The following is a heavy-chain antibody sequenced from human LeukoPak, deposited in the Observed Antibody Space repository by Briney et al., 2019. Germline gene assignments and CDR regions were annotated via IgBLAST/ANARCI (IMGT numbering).Heavy chain of an antibody. CDR1: GYTFTDYT. CDR3: ARGTYYTFWSGSFDP. J-gene: IGHJ5*02. CDR2: INGGSGNT. D-gene: IGHD3-3*01. Sequence: ASVKVSCKASGYTFTDYTMHWLRQAPGQRLDWMGWINGGSGNTKYSPEFQGRVTITRDTSASTAYMELSSLRSEDTAVYYCARGTYYTFWSGSFDPWGQGTLVTVSS. V-gene: IGHV1-3*01.